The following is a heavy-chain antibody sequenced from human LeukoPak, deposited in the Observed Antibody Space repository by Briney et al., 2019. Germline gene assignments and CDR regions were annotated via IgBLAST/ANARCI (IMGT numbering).Heavy chain of an antibody. V-gene: IGHV1-69*01. CDR1: GVTFSSYA. D-gene: IGHD2-2*01. J-gene: IGHJ4*02. CDR3: ARDGSSTSCLDY. CDR2: IIPIFGTA. Sequence: KVSGKASGVTFSSYAISWVRQAPGLGLEWMGGIIPIFGTANYAQKFQGRVTITADESTSTAYMELSSLRSEDTAVYYCARDGSSTSCLDYWGQGTLVTVSS.